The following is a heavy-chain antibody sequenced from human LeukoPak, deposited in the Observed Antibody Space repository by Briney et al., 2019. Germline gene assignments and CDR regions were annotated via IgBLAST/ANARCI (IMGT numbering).Heavy chain of an antibody. CDR1: GYTLTELS. J-gene: IGHJ3*02. V-gene: IGHV1-24*01. CDR2: FDPEDGET. D-gene: IGHD3-10*01. CDR3: ATDSRWFGELGGDRAFDI. Sequence: ASVKVSCKVSGYTLTELSMHWVRQAPGKGLEWMGGFDPEDGETIYAQKFQGRVTMTEDTSTDPAYMELSSLRSEDTAVYYCATDSRWFGELGGDRAFDIWGQGTMVTVSS.